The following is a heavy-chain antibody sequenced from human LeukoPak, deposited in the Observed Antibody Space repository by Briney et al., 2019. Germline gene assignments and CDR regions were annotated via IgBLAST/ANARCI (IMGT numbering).Heavy chain of an antibody. Sequence: SETLSLTCTVSGGSIKTYYWSWIRQPPGQGLEWIGYIYDSGITTYNPSLESRVTISIDTSKNQFSLKLSSVTAADTAVYYCARHVGYEYFDYWGQGALVTVSS. V-gene: IGHV4-59*08. CDR1: GGSIKTYY. CDR3: ARHVGYEYFDY. D-gene: IGHD5-12*01. CDR2: IYDSGIT. J-gene: IGHJ4*02.